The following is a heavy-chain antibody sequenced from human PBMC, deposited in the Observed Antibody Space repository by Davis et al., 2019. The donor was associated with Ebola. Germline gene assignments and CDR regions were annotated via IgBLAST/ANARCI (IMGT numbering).Heavy chain of an antibody. J-gene: IGHJ4*02. CDR1: GFTFSSYA. CDR2: ISYDGSNK. V-gene: IGHV3-30-3*01. CDR3: AREQWLEGGYYFDY. Sequence: GGSLRLSCAASGFTFSSYAMHWVRQAPGKGLEWVAVISYDGSNKYYADSVKGRFTISRDNSKNTLYLQMNSLRAEDTAVYYCAREQWLEGGYYFDYWGQGTLVTVSS. D-gene: IGHD6-19*01.